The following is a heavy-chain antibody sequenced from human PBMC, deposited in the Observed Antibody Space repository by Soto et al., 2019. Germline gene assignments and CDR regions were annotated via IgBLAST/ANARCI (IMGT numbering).Heavy chain of an antibody. CDR1: GYTFTSYG. CDR2: ISAYNGNT. V-gene: IGHV1-18*01. Sequence: ASVKVSCKASGYTFTSYGISWVRQAPGQGLEWMGWISAYNGNTNYAQKLQGRVTMTTDTSTSTAYMELRSLRSDDTAVYYCARDLTSQGNAGHYAFDIWGQGTMVTVSS. D-gene: IGHD4-17*01. J-gene: IGHJ3*02. CDR3: ARDLTSQGNAGHYAFDI.